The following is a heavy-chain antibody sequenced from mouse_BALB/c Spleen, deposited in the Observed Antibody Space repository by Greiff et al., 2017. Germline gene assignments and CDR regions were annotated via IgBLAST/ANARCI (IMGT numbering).Heavy chain of an antibody. D-gene: IGHD3-1*01. Sequence: DVKLQESGGGLVQPGGSRKLSCAASGFTFSSFGMHWVRQAPEKGLEWVAYISSGSSTIYYADTVKGRFTISRDNPKNTLFLQMTSLRSEDTAMFYCARRGGLRDYAMDYWGQGTSVTVSS. V-gene: IGHV5-17*02. CDR3: ARRGGLRDYAMDY. CDR1: GFTFSSFG. CDR2: ISSGSSTI. J-gene: IGHJ4*01.